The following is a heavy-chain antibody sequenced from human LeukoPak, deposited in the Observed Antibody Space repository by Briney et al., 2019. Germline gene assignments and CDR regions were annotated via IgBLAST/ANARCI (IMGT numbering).Heavy chain of an antibody. Sequence: GGSLRLSCVGSELTFSAYAMSWVRQTPGKGLEWVSGISGNGANTDSADSVEGRFTISRDNSKDTLYLEMTNLRAEDAAVYYCVARNGYHYAFGYWGQGTQVVVSS. D-gene: IGHD3-10*01. CDR2: ISGNGANT. CDR3: VARNGYHYAFGY. V-gene: IGHV3-23*01. J-gene: IGHJ4*02. CDR1: ELTFSAYA.